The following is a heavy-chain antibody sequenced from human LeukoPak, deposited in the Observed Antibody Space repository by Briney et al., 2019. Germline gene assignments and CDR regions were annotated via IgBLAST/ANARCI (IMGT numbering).Heavy chain of an antibody. V-gene: IGHV4-34*01. J-gene: IGHJ2*01. CDR1: GGSFSGYY. CDR3: ARDARLVPAALWHFDL. D-gene: IGHD2-2*01. Sequence: PSETLSLTCAVYGGSFSGYYWSWIRQPPGKGLEWIGEINHSGSTNYNPSLKSRVTISVDTSKNQFSLKLSSVTAADTAVYYCARDARLVPAALWHFDLWGRGTLVTVSS. CDR2: INHSGST.